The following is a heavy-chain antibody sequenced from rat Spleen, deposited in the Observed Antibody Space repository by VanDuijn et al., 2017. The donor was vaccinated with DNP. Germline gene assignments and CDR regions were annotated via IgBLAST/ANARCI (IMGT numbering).Heavy chain of an antibody. CDR3: ARHTYAHYFDY. CDR2: IWAGGRT. Sequence: QVQLKESGPGLMQPSETLSLTCTVSGFSLTSNGVGWVRQPLGKGLVWMGTIWAGGRTNYNSAVQSRLSISRDTSKSQVFLEMNSLQPEDTGTYYCARHTYAHYFDYWGQGVMVTVSS. D-gene: IGHD2-1*01. CDR1: GFSLTSNG. J-gene: IGHJ2*01. V-gene: IGHV2-72*01.